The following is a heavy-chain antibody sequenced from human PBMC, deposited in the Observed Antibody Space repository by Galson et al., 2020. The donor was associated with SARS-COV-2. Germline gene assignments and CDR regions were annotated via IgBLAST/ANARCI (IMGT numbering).Heavy chain of an antibody. J-gene: IGHJ5*02. CDR3: ARETGNYRGLDP. V-gene: IGHV4-4*07. D-gene: IGHD1-1*01. CDR1: GGYISGYF. CDR2: IYSSGST. Sequence: ASETLSLTCTVSGGYISGYFWTWIRQPAGKGLEWIGRIYSSGSTNFSPSLNSRVTMSVDIFNNQFSLNLNSVTAADTAIYYCARETGNYRGLDPWGQGTLVTVSS.